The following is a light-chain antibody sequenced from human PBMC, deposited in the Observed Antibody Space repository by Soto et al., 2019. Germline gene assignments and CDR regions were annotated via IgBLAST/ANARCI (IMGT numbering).Light chain of an antibody. CDR1: SSDVGGYNF. Sequence: QSALTQPASVSGSPGQSITISCTGTSSDVGGYNFVSRYQQHPDKAPKLMIYDVSNRPSGVSNRFSGSKSGNTASLTISGLQAEDEADYYCSSYTSSSTRVFGGGTKLTVL. V-gene: IGLV2-14*01. CDR3: SSYTSSSTRV. CDR2: DVS. J-gene: IGLJ2*01.